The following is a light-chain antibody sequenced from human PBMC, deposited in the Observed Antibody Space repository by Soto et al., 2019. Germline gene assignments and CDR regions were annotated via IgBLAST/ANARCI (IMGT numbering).Light chain of an antibody. Sequence: EIVMTQSPGTLSVSPGGRATLSCRASQSVGNNLAWYQQKPGQAPRLLIYAASSRATGISARFTGSGSGTEFTLTVDSLQSEDFAVYFCLQYSHWPLTFGGGTKVEIK. CDR2: AAS. V-gene: IGKV3-15*01. CDR3: LQYSHWPLT. J-gene: IGKJ4*01. CDR1: QSVGNN.